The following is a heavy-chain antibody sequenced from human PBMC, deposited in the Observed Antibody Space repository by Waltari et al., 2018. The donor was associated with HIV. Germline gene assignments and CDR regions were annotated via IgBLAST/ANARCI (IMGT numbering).Heavy chain of an antibody. CDR1: GFSLSDYS. CDR3: ARVGDRTYAMDV. CDR2: TSSGSSKN. V-gene: IGHV3-48*04. Sequence: EVQLGESGGGLILPGGSMRLPCAASGFSLSDYSLTWARQAPGKGLVWLSHTSSGSSKNYYADSVKGRFTISRDNAKTSLYLQMNGLRAEDTAVDYCARVGDRTYAMDVWGQGTPVTVSS. D-gene: IGHD2-21*02. J-gene: IGHJ6*02.